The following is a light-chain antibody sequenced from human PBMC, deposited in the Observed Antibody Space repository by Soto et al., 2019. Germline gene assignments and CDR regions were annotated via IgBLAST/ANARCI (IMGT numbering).Light chain of an antibody. CDR1: QSVSSNY. CDR2: DST. CDR3: QQRNVWPPIT. Sequence: IVMAKTPGILSLSPGERATLSCRASQSVSSNYLAWYQQKSGKPPRLVIYDSTLRANGVPDRFGGSRSGTEFTLTINSLEPADFAVYYCQQRNVWPPITFGQGTRLEI. V-gene: IGKV3D-20*02. J-gene: IGKJ5*01.